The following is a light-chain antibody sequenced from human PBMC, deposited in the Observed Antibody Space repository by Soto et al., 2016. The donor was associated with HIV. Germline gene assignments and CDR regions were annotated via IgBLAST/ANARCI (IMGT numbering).Light chain of an antibody. CDR3: QQYYSTPYT. Sequence: DIQMTQSPSSLSASAGDRVTITCRASQSINTYLNWYQYKPGEVPKLLIYSTSILQRGVPSRFSASGSGTDFSLVIGSLQPDDFATYYCQQYYSTPYTFGQGTKLEIK. CDR1: QSINTY. V-gene: IGKV1-39*01. J-gene: IGKJ2*01. CDR2: STS.